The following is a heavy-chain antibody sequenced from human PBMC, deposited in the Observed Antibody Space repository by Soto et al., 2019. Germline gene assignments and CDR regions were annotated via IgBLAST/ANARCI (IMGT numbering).Heavy chain of an antibody. D-gene: IGHD3-22*01. CDR3: ARTDSSGYYSNWFDP. J-gene: IGHJ5*02. CDR2: ISYDGSNK. V-gene: IGHV3-30-3*01. Sequence: GGSLRLSCAASGFTFSSYAMHWVRQAPGKGLEWVAVISYDGSNKYYADSVKGRFTISRDNSKNTLYLQMNSLRAEDTAVYYCARTDSSGYYSNWFDPWGQGTLVTVSS. CDR1: GFTFSSYA.